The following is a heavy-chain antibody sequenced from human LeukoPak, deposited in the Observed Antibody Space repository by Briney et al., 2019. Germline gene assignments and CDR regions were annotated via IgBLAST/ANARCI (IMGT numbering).Heavy chain of an antibody. V-gene: IGHV3-7*01. D-gene: IGHD3-10*01. Sequence: GGSLRLSCTASGFTFSSYWMSWVRQTPEKGLEWVANIKQDGSEKVYVDSVKGRFTISRDNAKNSLYLQMDSLRDEDTAVYYCARDDGKFGSGYYWGQGTLVTVSS. J-gene: IGHJ4*02. CDR3: ARDDGKFGSGYY. CDR2: IKQDGSEK. CDR1: GFTFSSYW.